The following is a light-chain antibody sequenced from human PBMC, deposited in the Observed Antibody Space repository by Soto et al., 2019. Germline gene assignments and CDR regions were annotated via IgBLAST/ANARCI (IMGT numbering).Light chain of an antibody. V-gene: IGKV1-39*01. CDR1: QSINSD. CDR3: QQSDSTPPT. J-gene: IGKJ4*01. CDR2: AAS. Sequence: DIEMTQSPSSLSASVGDRVTITCRACQSINSDLNWYQQKPGKAPKFLIYAASSLLSGVPSRFSGSGSGTDFTLTISSLQPEDFATYYCQQSDSTPPTFGGGTKVEIK.